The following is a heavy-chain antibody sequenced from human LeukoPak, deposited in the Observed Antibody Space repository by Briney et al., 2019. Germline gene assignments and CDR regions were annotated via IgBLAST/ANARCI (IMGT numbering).Heavy chain of an antibody. J-gene: IGHJ6*03. Sequence: PGGSLRLSCAASGFTFNNYGMHGVRQAPGKGLEWVAVISHDGAAKYYGDSVRGRFIISRDNSKNTLDLQVNSLRAEDTAVYYCARDSDYYYMDVWGKGTTVTVSS. V-gene: IGHV3-30*03. CDR3: ARDSDYYYMDV. CDR1: GFTFNNYG. CDR2: ISHDGAAK.